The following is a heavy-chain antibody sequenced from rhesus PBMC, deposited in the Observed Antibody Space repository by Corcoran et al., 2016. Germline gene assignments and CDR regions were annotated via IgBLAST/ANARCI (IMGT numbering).Heavy chain of an antibody. Sequence: QVQLQESGPGLVKPSETLSLTCAVSGGSISSGYYYWTWIRQPPGKGLEWIGYISYRGGTRYSPSLRRRVTMSRDASKIQFSLNLSSVTAADAAVYYCARDLREYFEFWGQGALVTVSS. CDR1: GGSISSGYYY. CDR2: ISYRGGT. V-gene: IGHV4-122*02. J-gene: IGHJ1*01. CDR3: ARDLREYFEF.